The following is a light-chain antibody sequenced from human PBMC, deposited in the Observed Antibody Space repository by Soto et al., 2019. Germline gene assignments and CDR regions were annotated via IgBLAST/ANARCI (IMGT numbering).Light chain of an antibody. CDR1: QSISNR. CDR3: QQYNSYSWT. V-gene: IGKV1-5*03. Sequence: DIQMTQSPSTLSASVGDSVTITCRASQSISNRLAWYQQKPGKAPKVLIYKASSLQSGVPSRFGGSGSGTEFTLTISSLQPDDFAIYYCQQYNSYSWTFGQGTKVDI. J-gene: IGKJ1*01. CDR2: KAS.